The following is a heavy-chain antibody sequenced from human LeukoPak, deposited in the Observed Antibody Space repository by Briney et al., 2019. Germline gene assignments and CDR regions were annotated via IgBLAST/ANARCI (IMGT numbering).Heavy chain of an antibody. D-gene: IGHD3-10*01. CDR2: IYYSGST. CDR1: GGSISSYY. J-gene: IGHJ4*02. V-gene: IGHV4-59*01. CDR3: ARAFMVRGVIIDY. Sequence: SETLSLTCPVSGGSISSYYWSWIRQPPGKGLEWIGYIYYSGSTNYNPSLKSRVTISVDTSKNQFSLKLSSVTAADTAVYYCARAFMVRGVIIDYWGQGTLVTVSS.